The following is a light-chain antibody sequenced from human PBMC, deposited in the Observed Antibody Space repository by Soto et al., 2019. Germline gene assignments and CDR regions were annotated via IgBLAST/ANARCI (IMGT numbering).Light chain of an antibody. J-gene: IGKJ4*01. Sequence: DIVMTQSPDSLAVSLGERATINCKSSQNIFYSSNNKNYLAWYQQKPGQPPRLLIYWASTRESGVPDRFSGSGSGTDFTLTISSLQAEEVAIYYCQQYYGTPLTFGGGTKVEI. CDR3: QQYYGTPLT. V-gene: IGKV4-1*01. CDR2: WAS. CDR1: QNIFYSSNNKNY.